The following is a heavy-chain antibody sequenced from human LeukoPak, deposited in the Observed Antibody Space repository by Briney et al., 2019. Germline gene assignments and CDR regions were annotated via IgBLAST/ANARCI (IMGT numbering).Heavy chain of an antibody. CDR3: ARGRNLDYGDYGYYFDY. Sequence: SETLSLTCTVSGYSISSGYYWGWIRPPPGKGLEWIGSIYHSGSTYYNPSLKSRVTISVDTSKNQFSLKLSSVTAADTAVYYCARGRNLDYGDYGYYFDYWGQGTLVTVSS. J-gene: IGHJ4*02. CDR1: GYSISSGYY. V-gene: IGHV4-38-2*02. D-gene: IGHD4-17*01. CDR2: IYHSGST.